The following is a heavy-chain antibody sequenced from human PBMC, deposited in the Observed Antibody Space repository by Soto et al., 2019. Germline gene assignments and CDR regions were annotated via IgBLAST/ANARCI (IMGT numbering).Heavy chain of an antibody. J-gene: IGHJ4*02. CDR2: IYYSGST. CDR3: AREAYYYDSSGPSDY. CDR1: GGSISSGGYY. Sequence: SETLSLTCTVSGGSISSGGYYWSWIRQHPGKGLEWIGYIYYSGSTYYNPSLKSRVTISVDTSKNQFSLKLSSVTAADTAVYYCAREAYYYDSSGPSDYWGQGTLVTVSS. V-gene: IGHV4-31*03. D-gene: IGHD3-22*01.